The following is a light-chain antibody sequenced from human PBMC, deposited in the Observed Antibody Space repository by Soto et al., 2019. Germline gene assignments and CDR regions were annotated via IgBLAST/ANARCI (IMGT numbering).Light chain of an antibody. CDR1: QSVLHISNGNSY. Sequence: DIVMTQSPDSLALSLGERATINCRSSQSVLHISNGNSYLAWYQQKPGQPPRLLIYWSSTRESGVPVRFSGSGSETDFMLTVRSLPPEDAAVYYCQQYQSIPFTLGPGIKGDLK. CDR2: WSS. J-gene: IGKJ3*01. CDR3: QQYQSIPFT. V-gene: IGKV4-1*01.